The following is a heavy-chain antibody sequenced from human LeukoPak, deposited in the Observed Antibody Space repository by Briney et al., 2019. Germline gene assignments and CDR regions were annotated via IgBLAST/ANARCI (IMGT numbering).Heavy chain of an antibody. CDR1: GGSISSSSYY. J-gene: IGHJ4*02. CDR2: IYYSGST. Sequence: SETLSLTCTVSGGSISSSSYYWGWIRQPPGKGLEWIGSIYYSGSTYYNPSLKSRVTISVDTSKNQFSLKLSSVTAADTAVYYCARSYSSSWYDEYYFDYWGQGTLVTVSS. D-gene: IGHD6-13*01. V-gene: IGHV4-39*01. CDR3: ARSYSSSWYDEYYFDY.